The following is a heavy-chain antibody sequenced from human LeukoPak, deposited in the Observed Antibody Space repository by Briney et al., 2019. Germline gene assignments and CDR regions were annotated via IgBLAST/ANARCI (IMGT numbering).Heavy chain of an antibody. CDR2: ITSESIP. J-gene: IGHJ5*01. Sequence: GGSLRLSCEASGFLFHDYYMSWVRQAPGKGLEWIAYITSESIPQYADSVRGRFTISRDNAQSSVSLQMDSLRAEDTAVYYCARGGCGGGNCYSGTGWFESWGQGALVIVST. D-gene: IGHD2-21*02. V-gene: IGHV3-11*05. CDR1: GFLFHDYY. CDR3: ARGGCGGGNCYSGTGWFES.